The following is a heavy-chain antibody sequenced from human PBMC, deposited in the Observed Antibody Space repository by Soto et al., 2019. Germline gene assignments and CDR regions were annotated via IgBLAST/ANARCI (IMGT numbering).Heavy chain of an antibody. D-gene: IGHD6-6*01. CDR3: AGYSSSYRGFDY. CDR1: GFTFSSYS. CDR2: ISSSSSYI. Sequence: EVQLVESGGGLVKPGGSLRLSCAASGFTFSSYSMNWVRQAPGKGLEWVSSISSSSSYIYYADSVKGRFTISRDNAKNSLYLQMNSLRAEDTAVYYCAGYSSSYRGFDYWGQGTLVTVSS. J-gene: IGHJ4*02. V-gene: IGHV3-21*01.